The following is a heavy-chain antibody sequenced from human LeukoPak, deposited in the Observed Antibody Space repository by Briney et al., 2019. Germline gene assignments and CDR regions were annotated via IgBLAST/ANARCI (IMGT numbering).Heavy chain of an antibody. Sequence: GGSLRLSCAASGFTVSSNYMSWVRQAPGKGLEWVSVIYSGGSTYYADSMKGRFTISRDNSKNTLYLQMNSLRAEDTAVYYCARDLPPTGTTYYYGMDVWGQGTTVTVSS. J-gene: IGHJ6*02. CDR3: ARDLPPTGTTYYYGMDV. D-gene: IGHD4-17*01. CDR2: IYSGGST. V-gene: IGHV3-66*02. CDR1: GFTVSSNY.